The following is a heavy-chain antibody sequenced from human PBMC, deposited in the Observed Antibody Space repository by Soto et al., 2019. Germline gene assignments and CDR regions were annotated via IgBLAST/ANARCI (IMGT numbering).Heavy chain of an antibody. Sequence: EVQLVESGGGLVKPGGSLRLSCAGSGFTFSNAWMSWVRRAPGKGLEWVGRIKSDAYGGAIDYAAPVKGRVTISRDDSKNSLLLQMNNRRAEDTAVYSCTTTKGRLEPPTNDFWGQGTPVIVSS. CDR1: GFTFSNAW. J-gene: IGHJ4*02. D-gene: IGHD2-8*01. V-gene: IGHV3-15*01. CDR3: TTTKGRLEPPTNDF. CDR2: IKSDAYGGAI.